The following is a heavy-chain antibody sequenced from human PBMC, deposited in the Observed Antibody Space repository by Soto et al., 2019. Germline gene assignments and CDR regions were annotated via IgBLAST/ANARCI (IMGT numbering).Heavy chain of an antibody. CDR1: GFIFSSYG. CDR2: ISHDGSNK. CDR3: AKLIGGVKAIGGTDNWLDP. Sequence: GGSLRLSCAASGFIFSSYGMYWIRQAPGKGLEWVAGISHDGSNKYYGDSVKGRCTISRDNSKNTLFLQIDSLRAEDTAVYYCAKLIGGVKAIGGTDNWLDPWGQGTLVTVSS. D-gene: IGHD3-3*01. V-gene: IGHV3-30*18. J-gene: IGHJ5*02.